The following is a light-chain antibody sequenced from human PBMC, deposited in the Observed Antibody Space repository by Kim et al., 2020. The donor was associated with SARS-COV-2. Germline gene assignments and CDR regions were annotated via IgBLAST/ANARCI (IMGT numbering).Light chain of an antibody. Sequence: IVMTQSPDSLAVSLGERATINCKSSQSVLSSSNNQNSLAWYQQKPAQPPKLLIYWASTRESGVPDRFSGSGSGTDFTLTITSLQAEDVAVYYCQQYYSAPDTFGQGTKLEI. V-gene: IGKV4-1*01. J-gene: IGKJ2*01. CDR3: QQYYSAPDT. CDR1: QSVLSSSNNQNS. CDR2: WAS.